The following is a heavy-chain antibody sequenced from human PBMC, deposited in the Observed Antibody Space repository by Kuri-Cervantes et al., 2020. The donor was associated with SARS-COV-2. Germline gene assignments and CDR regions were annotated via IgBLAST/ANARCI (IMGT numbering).Heavy chain of an antibody. V-gene: IGHV1-18*04. CDR1: GYTFTGYS. CDR2: ISAYNGNT. CDR3: ARNWSGYFPWVYYYGMDV. J-gene: IGHJ6*02. Sequence: ASLKVSCKASGYTFTGYSMDWVRQAPGQGLEWMGWISAYNGNTNYAQKLQGRVTMTTDTSTSTAYMELRSLRSDDTAVYYCARNWSGYFPWVYYYGMDVWGQGTTVTVSS. D-gene: IGHD3-3*01.